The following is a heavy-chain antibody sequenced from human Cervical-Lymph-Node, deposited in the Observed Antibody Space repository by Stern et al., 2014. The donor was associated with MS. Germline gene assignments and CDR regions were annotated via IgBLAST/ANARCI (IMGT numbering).Heavy chain of an antibody. CDR1: GYDFNTYG. CDR3: ARDPSVNWNDVGGWFDP. V-gene: IGHV1-18*01. CDR2: ISGYNDNR. Sequence: VQLVQSGAEVKKPGASVKMSCRASGYDFNTYGITWVRQAPGQGLEWLGWISGYNDNRNYAQKFQGRATMTTDTSTSTAYMEVRSLRADDTAVYYGARDPSVNWNDVGGWFDPWGQGTLVTVSS. J-gene: IGHJ5*02. D-gene: IGHD1-1*01.